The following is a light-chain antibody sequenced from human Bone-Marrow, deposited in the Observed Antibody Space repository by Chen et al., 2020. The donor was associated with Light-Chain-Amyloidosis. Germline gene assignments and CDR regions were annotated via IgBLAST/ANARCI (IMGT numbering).Light chain of an antibody. CDR2: GAS. Sequence: EMVFTQSPGTLSLSPGDRATLSCRASQSVGRSYLAWYQQKPGQAPRLLIYGASNRATGIPDRFSGSGSGTDFTLTISRLEPEDFAVYDCQKYGRSLAFGAGAKVEIK. V-gene: IGKV3-20*01. CDR3: QKYGRSLA. CDR1: QSVGRSY. J-gene: IGKJ4*01.